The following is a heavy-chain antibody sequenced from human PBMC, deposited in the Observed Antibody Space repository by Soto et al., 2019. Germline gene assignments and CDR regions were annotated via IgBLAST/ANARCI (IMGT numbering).Heavy chain of an antibody. V-gene: IGHV4-31*03. CDR2: IYYSGST. J-gene: IGHJ6*03. CDR1: GASISGGLYY. Sequence: SETLSLTCTVSGASISGGLYYWTWIRQHPGKGLELIGYIYYSGSTYYNPSLRGRVSISVDTSNNRISLKLSSVTAADTAVYYCARDQGGNYYMDVWGRGTMVTVSS. CDR3: ARDQGGNYYMDV. D-gene: IGHD3-16*01.